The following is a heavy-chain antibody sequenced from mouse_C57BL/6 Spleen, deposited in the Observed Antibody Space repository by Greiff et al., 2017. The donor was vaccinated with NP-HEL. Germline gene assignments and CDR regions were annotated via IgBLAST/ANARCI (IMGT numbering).Heavy chain of an antibody. CDR1: GYTFTSYW. Sequence: QVQLQQPGAELVKPGASVKLSCKASGYTFTSYWMQWVKQRPGQGLEWIGEIDPSDSYTNYNQKFKGKATLTVDTSSSTAYMQLSSLTSEDSAVFYCARGVYGTEEDYFDDWGQGTTLTVSS. D-gene: IGHD1-1*01. CDR2: IDPSDSYT. V-gene: IGHV1-50*01. CDR3: ARGVYGTEEDYFDD. J-gene: IGHJ2*01.